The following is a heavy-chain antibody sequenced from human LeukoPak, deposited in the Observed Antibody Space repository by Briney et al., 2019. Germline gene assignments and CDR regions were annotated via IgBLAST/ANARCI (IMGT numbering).Heavy chain of an antibody. Sequence: GGSLRLSCAASGFTFSSHAMSWVRQAPGKGLEWVSGISGSGGSTYYADSVKGRFTISRDNSKQTLYLQINSLRGDDTAIYYCGSASGYSSGWPFDYWVQGTLVTVSS. CDR2: ISGSGGST. CDR1: GFTFSSHA. V-gene: IGHV3-23*01. CDR3: GSASGYSSGWPFDY. D-gene: IGHD6-19*01. J-gene: IGHJ4*02.